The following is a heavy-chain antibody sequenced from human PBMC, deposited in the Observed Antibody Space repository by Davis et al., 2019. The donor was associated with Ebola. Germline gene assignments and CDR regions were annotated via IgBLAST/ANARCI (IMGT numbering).Heavy chain of an antibody. V-gene: IGHV3-48*02. CDR1: GFTFSSYG. J-gene: IGHJ4*02. CDR2: ISSSSSTI. Sequence: PGGSLRLSCAASGFTFSSYGMHWVRQAPGKGLEWVSYISSSSSTIYYADSVKGRFTISRDNAKNSLYLQMNSLRDEDTAVYYCAREKHCSSTSCYKAASGWWDYWGQGTLVTVSS. CDR3: AREKHCSSTSCYKAASGWWDY. D-gene: IGHD2-2*02.